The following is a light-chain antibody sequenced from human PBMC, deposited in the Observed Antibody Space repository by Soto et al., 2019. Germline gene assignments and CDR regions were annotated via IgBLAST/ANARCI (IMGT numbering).Light chain of an antibody. V-gene: IGLV1-44*01. CDR1: RSNIGSNA. CDR2: ANN. CDR3: AAWDDSLNGPV. Sequence: QSVLTQPPSASGTPGQRVTISCSGGRSNIGSNAVNWYQQVPGTGPKLLIYANNERPSGVPDRFSGSRSGTSASQAISGLQSEDEADYYCAAWDDSLNGPVFGGGTKLTVL. J-gene: IGLJ3*02.